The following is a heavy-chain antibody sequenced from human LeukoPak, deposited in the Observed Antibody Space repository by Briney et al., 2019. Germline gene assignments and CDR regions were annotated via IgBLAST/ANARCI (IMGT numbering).Heavy chain of an antibody. J-gene: IGHJ4*02. CDR1: GGSISSGGYS. V-gene: IGHV4-30-2*06. CDR2: IYQSGSI. Sequence: SETLSLTCGVSGGSISSGGYSWSWIRQSPGKGLEWIGYIYQSGSIHYNPSLKGRATIAADRSRNQFSLRLSSVTAADTAVYYCARSPREIGVYYFNYWGQGTLVTVSS. D-gene: IGHD2-8*01. CDR3: ARSPREIGVYYFNY.